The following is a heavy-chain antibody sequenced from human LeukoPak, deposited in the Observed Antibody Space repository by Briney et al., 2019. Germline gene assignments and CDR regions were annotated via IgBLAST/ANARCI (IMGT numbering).Heavy chain of an antibody. V-gene: IGHV3-30*18. CDR2: ISYDGSNK. CDR1: GFTFSSYG. CDR3: AKDSRYYGSGSYYVDY. J-gene: IGHJ4*02. D-gene: IGHD3-10*01. Sequence: GGSLTLSCAASGFTFSSYGMHWVRQAPGKGLEWVAVISYDGSNKYYADSVKGRFTITRDNSKNTLYLQMNSLRAEDTAVYYCAKDSRYYGSGSYYVDYWGQGTLVTVSS.